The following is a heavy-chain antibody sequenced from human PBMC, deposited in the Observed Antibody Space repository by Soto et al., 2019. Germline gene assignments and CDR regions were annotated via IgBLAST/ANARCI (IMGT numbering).Heavy chain of an antibody. V-gene: IGHV1-3*01. CDR1: GYTFSAYT. CDR3: ARDTETLGPRANDALDI. Sequence: ASVKVSCKATGYTFSAYTMNWVRQAPGQSLEWMGWINAGSGNTKYSQNFQGRVSITRDTSASTVYMELTGLTSEDTAVYYCARDTETLGPRANDALDIWGQGTMVT. J-gene: IGHJ3*02. CDR2: INAGSGNT. D-gene: IGHD3-3*02.